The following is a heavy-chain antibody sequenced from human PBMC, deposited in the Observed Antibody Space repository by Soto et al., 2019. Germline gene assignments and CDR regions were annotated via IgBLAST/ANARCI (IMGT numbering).Heavy chain of an antibody. Sequence: SQTLSLTCAISGDSVSINGAAWSWIRQSPSRGLEWLGRTYYRSKWFNDYALFVKGRITINPDTSKNHFSLQLNSVTPEDTAVYYCARESTSRNWFDPWGQGTLVTVSS. CDR3: ARESTSRNWFDP. V-gene: IGHV6-1*01. D-gene: IGHD2-2*01. J-gene: IGHJ5*02. CDR1: GDSVSINGAA. CDR2: TYYRSKWFN.